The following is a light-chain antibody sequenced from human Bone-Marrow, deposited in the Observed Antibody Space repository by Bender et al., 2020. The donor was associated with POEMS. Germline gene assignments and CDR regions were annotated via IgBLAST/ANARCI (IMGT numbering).Light chain of an antibody. CDR3: SSYATSTPRV. Sequence: QSVLTQPPSVSGAPGQRVTISCTGSSSNTGSGYDINWYQHLPGTAPKLLIYGYNNRPSGVPDRFSGSKSGTSASLAITGLQAEDEADYYCSSYATSTPRVFGGGTKLTVL. J-gene: IGLJ3*02. CDR1: SSNTGSGYD. CDR2: GYN. V-gene: IGLV1-40*01.